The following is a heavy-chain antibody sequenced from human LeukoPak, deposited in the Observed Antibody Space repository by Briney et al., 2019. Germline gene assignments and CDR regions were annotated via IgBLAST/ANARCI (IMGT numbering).Heavy chain of an antibody. CDR2: INHSRST. V-gene: IGHV4-34*01. D-gene: IGHD6-19*01. CDR3: AGGHSSGWYGDWFDP. J-gene: IGHJ5*02. CDR1: SVSISSYY. Sequence: PSETVSLTCTVSSVSISSYYWSWIRQPPGKGLKWIGEINHSRSTNYNPSLKSRVTISVDTSKNQFSLKLSSVAAAETAVYYCAGGHSSGWYGDWFDPWGQGTLVTASS.